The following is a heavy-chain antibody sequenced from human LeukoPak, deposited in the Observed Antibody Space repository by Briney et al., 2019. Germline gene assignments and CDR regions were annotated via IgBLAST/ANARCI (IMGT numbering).Heavy chain of an antibody. CDR2: IHYSGST. D-gene: IGHD6-19*01. Sequence: PSETLSLTCTVSGGSISSSIYFWGWIRQPPGKGLEWIGSIHYSGSTYHDPPLKSRVTVSLDTSKNQFSLKLSSVTATDTAVYYCARHLYSSGRNYYYYYMDVWGKGTTVTISS. CDR1: GGSISSSIYF. CDR3: ARHLYSSGRNYYYYYMDV. J-gene: IGHJ6*03. V-gene: IGHV4-39*01.